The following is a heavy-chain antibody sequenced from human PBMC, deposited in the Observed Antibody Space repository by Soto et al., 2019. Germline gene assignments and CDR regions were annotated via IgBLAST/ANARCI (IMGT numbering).Heavy chain of an antibody. CDR1: GGTFGNYA. Sequence: QLQLVQSGPEVKKHGSSVTVSCKASGGTFGNYAINWLRQAPGQGLQWMGDISPMFHKANYEQTFQGRVSITADEAKNTVYMELSSLMSEDTDLYFCAREIVVHTTVFGAWGQGTLLTVSS. J-gene: IGHJ5*02. CDR2: ISPMFHKA. V-gene: IGHV1-69*01. CDR3: AREIVVHTTVFGA. D-gene: IGHD3-10*01.